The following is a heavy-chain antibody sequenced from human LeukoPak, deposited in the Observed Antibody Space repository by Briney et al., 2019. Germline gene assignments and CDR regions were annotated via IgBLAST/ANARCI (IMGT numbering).Heavy chain of an antibody. V-gene: IGHV4-34*01. CDR3: ARADYSNEGYFDY. D-gene: IGHD4-11*01. Sequence: PSETLSLTCAVYGGSFSGYYWSWIRQPPGKGLEWIGEINHSGSTNYNPSLKGRVTISVDTSKNQFSLKLSSVTAADTAVYYCARADYSNEGYFDYWGQGTLVTVSS. CDR2: INHSGST. CDR1: GGSFSGYY. J-gene: IGHJ4*02.